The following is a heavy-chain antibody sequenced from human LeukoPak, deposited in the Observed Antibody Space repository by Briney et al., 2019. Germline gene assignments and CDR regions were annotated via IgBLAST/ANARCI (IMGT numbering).Heavy chain of an antibody. CDR2: IYNSGST. Sequence: ETLSLTCTVSGGSLTSSSYFWGWVRQPPGTGLEWIGSIYNSGSTYYNPSLKSRVTISVDTSKNQFSLKLSSVTAADTAVYYCARLRWLPNNWFDPWGQGTLVTVSS. CDR3: ARLRWLPNNWFDP. D-gene: IGHD5-12*01. J-gene: IGHJ5*02. V-gene: IGHV4-39*01. CDR1: GGSLTSSSYF.